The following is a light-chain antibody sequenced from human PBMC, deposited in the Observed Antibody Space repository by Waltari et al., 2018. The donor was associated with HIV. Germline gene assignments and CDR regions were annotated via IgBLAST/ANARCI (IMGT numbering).Light chain of an antibody. V-gene: IGLV1-47*01. CDR2: RSA. CDR3: ASWDDNLSHWV. CDR1: ASNIGNNF. J-gene: IGLJ3*02. Sequence: QSVLTQAPSVSRPPGQRVIMSCSGSASNIGNNFVSWFQQVSGRAPRLVTYRSAQRQSGVPDRISADKAGYSATLAIAGLQSGDEDVYFCASWDDNLSHWVFGGGTKVTV.